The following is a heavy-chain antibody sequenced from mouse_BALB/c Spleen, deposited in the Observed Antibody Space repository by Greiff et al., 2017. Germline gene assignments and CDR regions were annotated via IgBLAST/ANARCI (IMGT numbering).Heavy chain of an antibody. J-gene: IGHJ1*01. D-gene: IGHD1-1*01. CDR3: ARSYPLRRGYFDV. CDR1: GYTFTDYA. Sequence: VKLMESGPEVVRPGVSVKISCKGSGYTFTDYAMHWVKQSHAKSLEWIGVISTYNGNTNYNQKFKGKATMTVDKSSSTAYMELARLTSEDSAIYYCARSYPLRRGYFDVWGAGTTVTVSS. CDR2: ISTYNGNT. V-gene: IGHV1-67*01.